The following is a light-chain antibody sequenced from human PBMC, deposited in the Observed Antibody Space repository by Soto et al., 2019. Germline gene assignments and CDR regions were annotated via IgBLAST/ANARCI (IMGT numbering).Light chain of an antibody. CDR1: SGSIASNY. V-gene: IGLV6-57*04. J-gene: IGLJ2*01. Sequence: NFMLTQPHSVSESPGKTVTISCTRSSGSIASNYVQWYQQRPGSAPTPVIYEDNERPSGVPDRFSGSIDSSSDSASLTISGLKNDAEAYCYWQSYNRGDVVFGGGTKLTVL. CDR3: QSYNRGDVV. CDR2: EDN.